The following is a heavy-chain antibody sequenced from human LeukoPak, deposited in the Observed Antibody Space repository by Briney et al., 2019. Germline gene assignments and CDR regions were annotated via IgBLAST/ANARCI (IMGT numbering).Heavy chain of an antibody. CDR3: ARHWRNYYDSSGYYHFDY. Sequence: GGSLRLSCAASGFTFSSYWMSWARQAPGKGLEWVANIKQDGSEKYYVDSVKGRFTISRDNAKNSLYLQMNSLRAEDTAVYYCARHWRNYYDSSGYYHFDYWGQGTLVTVSS. CDR2: IKQDGSEK. V-gene: IGHV3-7*01. D-gene: IGHD3-22*01. CDR1: GFTFSSYW. J-gene: IGHJ4*02.